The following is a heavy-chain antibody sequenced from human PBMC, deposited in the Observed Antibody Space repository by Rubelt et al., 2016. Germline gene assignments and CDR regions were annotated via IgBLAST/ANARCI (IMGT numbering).Heavy chain of an antibody. CDR2: INHSGST. CDR3: ARGRRGSSSWLGRDYYGMDV. J-gene: IGHJ6*02. D-gene: IGHD6-13*01. V-gene: IGHV4-34*01. CDR1: GGSFSGYY. Sequence: QVQLQQWGAGLLKPSETLSLTCAVYGGSFSGYYWSWIRPPPGKGLEWIGEINHSGSTNYNPSLKSRVTRSVDTSKNQFSLKLSSVTAADTAVYYCARGRRGSSSWLGRDYYGMDVWGQGTTVTVSS.